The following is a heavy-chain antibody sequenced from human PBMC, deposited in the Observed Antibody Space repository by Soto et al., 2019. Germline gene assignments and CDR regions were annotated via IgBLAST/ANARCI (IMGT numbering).Heavy chain of an antibody. Sequence: SETLSLTCAVSGYSITSSTFWGWIRQPPGKGLEWIGSIHLGGTTYYDPSLKSRVTILLDTSRNEFSLKLSSVTAADTAVYYCARPRPNFGAVDSWGQGTLVTVSS. CDR1: GYSITSSTF. D-gene: IGHD3-10*01. CDR2: IHLGGTT. CDR3: ARPRPNFGAVDS. J-gene: IGHJ4*02. V-gene: IGHV4-38-2*01.